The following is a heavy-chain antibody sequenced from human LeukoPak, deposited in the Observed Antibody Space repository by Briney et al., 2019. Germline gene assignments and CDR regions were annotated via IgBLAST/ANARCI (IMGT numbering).Heavy chain of an antibody. J-gene: IGHJ4*02. Sequence: PGGSLRLSCAASGFXFSDYSVNWVRQAPGKGLEWLSYISSSSTTIYYADSVKGRFTISRDNAKNSLYLQMNRLRDEDTAVYYCASTSWIYFDSWGRGTLVTVSS. V-gene: IGHV3-48*02. CDR2: ISSSSTTI. CDR3: ASTSWIYFDS. D-gene: IGHD2-2*03. CDR1: GFXFSDYS.